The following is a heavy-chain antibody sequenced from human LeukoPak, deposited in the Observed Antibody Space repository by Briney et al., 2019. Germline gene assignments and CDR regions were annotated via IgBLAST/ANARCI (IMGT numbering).Heavy chain of an antibody. V-gene: IGHV3-23*01. CDR2: ISGSGGST. CDR1: GFSFSSYA. J-gene: IGHJ4*02. D-gene: IGHD3-10*01. CDR3: AKGPGRYYGSGSYPLFDY. Sequence: GGSLRLSCAASGFSFSSYAMGWVRQAPGKGLEWVSGISGSGGSTYYADPVKGRFTISRDNSKNTPYLQMNSLRAEDTAVYYCAKGPGRYYGSGSYPLFDYWGQGTLVTVSS.